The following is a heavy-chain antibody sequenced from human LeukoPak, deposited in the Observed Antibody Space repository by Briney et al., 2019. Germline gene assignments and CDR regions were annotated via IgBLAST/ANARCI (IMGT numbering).Heavy chain of an antibody. CDR1: GGSFSGYY. D-gene: IGHD1-26*01. CDR2: IYYSGTT. V-gene: IGHV4-59*08. J-gene: IGHJ3*02. Sequence: SETLSLTCAVYGGSFSGYYWSWIRQPPGKGLEWIGYIYYSGTTNYNPSLKSRVTISVDTSKNQFSLKLSSVTAADTAVYYCARRQWVPAFDIWGQGTMVTVSS. CDR3: ARRQWVPAFDI.